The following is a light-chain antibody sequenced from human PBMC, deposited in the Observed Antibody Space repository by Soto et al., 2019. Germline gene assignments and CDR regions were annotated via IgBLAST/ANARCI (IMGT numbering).Light chain of an antibody. J-gene: IGKJ5*01. CDR3: PHSRIFTFT. CDR1: HSVSSY. Sequence: DIVLTQSPSTLALSVGERATLSCRASHSVSSYLALYQQKPGQAPRVVVFGACTRDNGIPDRFSGSGSGRDFTLTICTLWSEIFVLFNSPHSRIFTFTFGQGTQLAI. V-gene: IGKV3-20*01. CDR2: GAC.